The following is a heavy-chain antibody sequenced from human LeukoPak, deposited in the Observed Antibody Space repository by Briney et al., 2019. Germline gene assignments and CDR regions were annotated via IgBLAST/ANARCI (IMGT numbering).Heavy chain of an antibody. D-gene: IGHD1-20*01. CDR3: ASRTGSGITGTKGDY. CDR1: GFTFSSYS. V-gene: IGHV3-48*01. CDR2: ISSSSSTI. Sequence: PGGSLRLSCAASGFTFSSYSMNWVRQAPGKGLEWVSYISSSSSTIYYADSVKGRFTISRDNAKNSPYLQMNSLRAEDTAVYYCASRTGSGITGTKGDYWGQGTLVTVSS. J-gene: IGHJ4*02.